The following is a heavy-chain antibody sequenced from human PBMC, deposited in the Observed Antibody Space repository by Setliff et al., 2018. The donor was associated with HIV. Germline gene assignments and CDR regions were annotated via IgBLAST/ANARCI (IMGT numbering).Heavy chain of an antibody. D-gene: IGHD2-21*02. V-gene: IGHV3-11*01. J-gene: IGHJ4*02. Sequence: GGSLRLSCAASGFTFSDYYMSWIRQAPGKGLEWVSYISRSASTIYYADSVRGRFTISRDNAKNSLYLQMNSLRAEDTAVYYCARGNIVVVTAYFDYWGQGTLVTV. CDR1: GFTFSDYY. CDR3: ARGNIVVVTAYFDY. CDR2: ISRSASTI.